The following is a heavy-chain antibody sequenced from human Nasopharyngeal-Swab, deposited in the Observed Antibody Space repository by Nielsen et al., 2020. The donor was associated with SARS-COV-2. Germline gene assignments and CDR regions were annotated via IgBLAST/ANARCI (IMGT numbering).Heavy chain of an antibody. CDR3: ARDPRDGYNSPWFDP. D-gene: IGHD5-24*01. J-gene: IGHJ5*02. Sequence: WMRQPPGTGLEWVSYISSSGSTIYYADSVKGRFTISRDNAKNSLYLQMNSLRAEDTAVYYCARDPRDGYNSPWFDPWGQGTLVTVSS. CDR2: ISSSGSTI. V-gene: IGHV3-48*03.